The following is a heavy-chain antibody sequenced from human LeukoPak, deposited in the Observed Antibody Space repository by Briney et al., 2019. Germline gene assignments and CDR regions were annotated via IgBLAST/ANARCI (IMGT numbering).Heavy chain of an antibody. D-gene: IGHD3-10*01. CDR2: INHSGST. V-gene: IGHV4-34*01. J-gene: IGHJ5*02. CDR1: GGCFSGYY. Sequence: SETLSLTCAVYGGCFSGYYWSWTRQPPGKGLEWIGEINHSGSTSYNPSLKSRVTISVDTSKNQFSLKLSSVTAADTAVYYCARGYGSGSGNWFDPWGQGTLVTVSS. CDR3: ARGYGSGSGNWFDP.